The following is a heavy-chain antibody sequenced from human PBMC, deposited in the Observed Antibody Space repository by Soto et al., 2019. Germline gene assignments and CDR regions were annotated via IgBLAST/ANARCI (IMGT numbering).Heavy chain of an antibody. D-gene: IGHD3-10*01. J-gene: IGHJ6*02. CDR3: GKSRGSGKNGMDV. CDR2: ISYDGSDK. V-gene: IGHV3-30*18. Sequence: QVQLVESGGGVVQPGRSLRLSCAASGPTFSSYGMHWVRQAPGKGLEWVAGISYDGSDKYYADSVKGRFTISRDNSKNTLYLQMNSLSTEDTAVYYCGKSRGSGKNGMDVWGQGTTVTVSS. CDR1: GPTFSSYG.